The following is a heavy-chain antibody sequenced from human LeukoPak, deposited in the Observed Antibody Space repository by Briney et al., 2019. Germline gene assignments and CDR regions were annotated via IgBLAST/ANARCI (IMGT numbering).Heavy chain of an antibody. V-gene: IGHV4-59*01. D-gene: IGHD3-9*01. CDR1: GGSISSYY. J-gene: IGHJ4*02. CDR2: IYYSGST. CDR3: ARVQESQIDYYFDY. Sequence: PSETLSLTCTVSGGSISSYYWSWIRQPPGKGLEWIGYIYYSGSTNYNPSLKSRVTILVDTSKNQFSLKLSSVTAADTAVYYCARVQESQIDYYFDYWGQGTLVTVSS.